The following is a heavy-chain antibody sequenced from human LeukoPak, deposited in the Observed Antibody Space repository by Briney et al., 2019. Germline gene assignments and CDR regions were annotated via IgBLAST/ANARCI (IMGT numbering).Heavy chain of an antibody. CDR1: GGPISGYY. J-gene: IGHJ4*02. Sequence: SETLSLTCTVSGGPISGYYWSWIRQPPGKGLEWIGYIYYSGSTNYNPSLKSRVTISVDTSKNQFSLKLSSATAADTAVYYCARVAGTYYFDYWGQGTLVTVSS. V-gene: IGHV4-59*01. CDR2: IYYSGST. D-gene: IGHD6-19*01. CDR3: ARVAGTYYFDY.